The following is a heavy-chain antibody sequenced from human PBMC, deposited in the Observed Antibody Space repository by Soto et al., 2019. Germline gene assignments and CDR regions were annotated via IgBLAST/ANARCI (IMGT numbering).Heavy chain of an antibody. CDR1: GYTFTGYY. CDR2: INPQTGGT. CDR3: ARERYQVISAGMDV. J-gene: IGHJ6*02. V-gene: IGHV1-2*02. D-gene: IGHD2-2*01. Sequence: QVQLVQSGAEVKTPGASVRVSCKASGYTFTGYYIHWVREAPGQGLEWMGWINPQTGGTSYGQKFQGRVTLSRDTSINTAYLELSRLRFDDAAVYFCARERYQVISAGMDVWGQGTTVTVSS.